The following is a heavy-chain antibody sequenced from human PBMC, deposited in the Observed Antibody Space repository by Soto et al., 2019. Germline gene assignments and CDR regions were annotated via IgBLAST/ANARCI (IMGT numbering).Heavy chain of an antibody. V-gene: IGHV3-53*02. Sequence: EVQLVETGGGLIQPGGSLRLSCAASGFTVSSNYMSWVRQAPGKGLEWVSVIYSGGSTYYADSVKGRFTISRDNSKNTLYLQMNSLRAEDTAVYYCARDYARPDYDILTGPQYYYYGMDVWGQGTTVTVSS. CDR2: IYSGGST. J-gene: IGHJ6*02. D-gene: IGHD3-9*01. CDR1: GFTVSSNY. CDR3: ARDYARPDYDILTGPQYYYYGMDV.